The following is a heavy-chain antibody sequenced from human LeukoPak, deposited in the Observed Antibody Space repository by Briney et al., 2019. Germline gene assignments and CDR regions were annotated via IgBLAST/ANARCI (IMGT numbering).Heavy chain of an antibody. D-gene: IGHD3-22*01. CDR2: ISKSGGTT. CDR3: AKWGVYDSGAYYSSLYYYYYMDV. J-gene: IGHJ6*03. Sequence: PGGSLRLSCTASGFTFSSYAMSWVRQAPGKGLEWLSGISKSGGTTYYADSVKGRFTISRDNSKNTLYLQMDGLRAEDTAVYYCAKWGVYDSGAYYSSLYYYYYMDVWGKGTTVTVSS. V-gene: IGHV3-23*01. CDR1: GFTFSSYA.